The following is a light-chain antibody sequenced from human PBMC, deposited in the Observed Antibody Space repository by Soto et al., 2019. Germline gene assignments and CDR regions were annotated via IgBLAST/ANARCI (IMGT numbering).Light chain of an antibody. Sequence: QAVVTQEPSLTVSPGGTVTLTCASSTGAVTSGYYPNWFQQKPGQAPRALIYGTNNKHSWNPARFSGSLLGGKAALTLSGVQPEAEAEYYCLLYYGGAQLVFGGGTKLTVL. CDR3: LLYYGGAQLV. J-gene: IGLJ2*01. CDR1: TGAVTSGYY. V-gene: IGLV7-43*01. CDR2: GTN.